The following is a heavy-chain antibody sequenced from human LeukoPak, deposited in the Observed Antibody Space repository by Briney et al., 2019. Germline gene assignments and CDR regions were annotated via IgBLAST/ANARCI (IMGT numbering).Heavy chain of an antibody. CDR2: IYYSGST. V-gene: IGHV4-39*01. J-gene: IGHJ4*02. CDR3: ARIAWGYGDYVDY. D-gene: IGHD4-17*01. Sequence: SETLSLTCTVSGGSISSSSYCWGWIRQPPGKGLEWIGSIYYSGSTYYNPSLKSRVTISVDTSKNQFSLKLSSVTAADTAVYYCARIAWGYGDYVDYWGQGTLVTVSS. CDR1: GGSISSSSYC.